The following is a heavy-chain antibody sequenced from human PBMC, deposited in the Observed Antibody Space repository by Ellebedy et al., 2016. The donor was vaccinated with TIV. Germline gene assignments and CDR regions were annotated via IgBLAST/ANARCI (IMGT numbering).Heavy chain of an antibody. CDR2: IIPIFGTA. Sequence: ASVKVSCKASGGTFSSYAISWVRQAPGQGLEWMGGIIPIFGTANYAQKFQGRVTITADESTSTAYMELSSLRSEDTAVYYCASFGGEQLVQWGYFDYWGQGTLVTVSS. CDR1: GGTFSSYA. CDR3: ASFGGEQLVQWGYFDY. J-gene: IGHJ4*02. D-gene: IGHD6-6*01. V-gene: IGHV1-69*13.